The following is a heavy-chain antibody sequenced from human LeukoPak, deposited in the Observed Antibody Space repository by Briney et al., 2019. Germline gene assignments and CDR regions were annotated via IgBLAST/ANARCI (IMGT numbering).Heavy chain of an antibody. J-gene: IGHJ4*02. D-gene: IGHD3-22*01. V-gene: IGHV3-30*03. CDR1: GFSFSSHG. Sequence: GRPLRLSCAASGFSFSSHGMHWVRQAPGKGLEWLALMSNDGDNKDYADSVKGRFTISRDNSKNTLYLQMNSLRAEDTAVYYCARVGVDYYDSSGLFDYWGQGTLVTVSS. CDR2: MSNDGDNK. CDR3: ARVGVDYYDSSGLFDY.